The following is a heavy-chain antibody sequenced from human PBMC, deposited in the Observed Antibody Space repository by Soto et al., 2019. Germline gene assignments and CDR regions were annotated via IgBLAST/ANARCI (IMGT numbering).Heavy chain of an antibody. CDR3: VKDLAARGPHYFDY. CDR1: GFTFSSYG. Sequence: GGSLRLSCAASGFTFSSYGMHWVRQAPGKGLEWVAVISYDGSNKYYADSVKGRFTISRDNSENTLYLQMNSLKPEDTAVYYCVKDLAARGPHYFDYWGQGTLVTVSS. V-gene: IGHV3-30*18. J-gene: IGHJ4*02. D-gene: IGHD6-6*01. CDR2: ISYDGSNK.